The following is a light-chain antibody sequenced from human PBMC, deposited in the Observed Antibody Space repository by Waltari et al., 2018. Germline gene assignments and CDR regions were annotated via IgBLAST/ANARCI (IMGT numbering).Light chain of an antibody. CDR3: QHYLRLPAT. CDR2: YAS. Sequence: ATLTCRASQSVNRYLAWYQQKPGQAPRLLIYYASTRATGIPDRFSGSGSGTDFSLTISRLEPEDYAVYHCQHYLRLPATFGQGTKVEIK. CDR1: QSVNRY. J-gene: IGKJ1*01. V-gene: IGKV3-20*01.